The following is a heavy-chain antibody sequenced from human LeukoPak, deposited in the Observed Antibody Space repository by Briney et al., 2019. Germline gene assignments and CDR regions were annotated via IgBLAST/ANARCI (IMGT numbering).Heavy chain of an antibody. V-gene: IGHV3-20*04. CDR2: ISWNGGST. CDR3: ARGERKAVATPGDYFDY. Sequence: GGSLRLSCAASGFTFDGYGMSWVRQAPGKGLEWVSGISWNGGSTGYADSVKGRFTISRDNAKNSLYLQMNSLRAEDTALYYCARGERKAVATPGDYFDYWGQGSLVTVSS. D-gene: IGHD6-19*01. CDR1: GFTFDGYG. J-gene: IGHJ4*02.